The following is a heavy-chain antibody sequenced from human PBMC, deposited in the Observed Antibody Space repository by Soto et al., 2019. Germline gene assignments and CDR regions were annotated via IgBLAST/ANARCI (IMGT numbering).Heavy chain of an antibody. CDR3: AKDQARGYSYDLDY. D-gene: IGHD5-18*01. CDR2: ISGSGGST. CDR1: GFTFSSYA. J-gene: IGHJ4*02. Sequence: GGSLRLSCAASGFTFSSYAMSWVRQAPGKGLEWVSAISGSGGSTYYADSVKGRFTISRDNSKNTLYLQMNSLRAEDTAVYYCAKDQARGYSYDLDYWGQGTLVTVSS. V-gene: IGHV3-23*01.